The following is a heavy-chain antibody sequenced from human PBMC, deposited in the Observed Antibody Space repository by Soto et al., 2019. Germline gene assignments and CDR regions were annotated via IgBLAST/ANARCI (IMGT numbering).Heavy chain of an antibody. Sequence: GGSLRLSCAASGFTFSRYAIHWVRQAPGKGLEWVAVISRDGSNKYYVDSVKGRFTISRDNSKNTLYLQMNSLRDEDTAVYYCARSRNSAVADSFDFWGQGTLVTVS. D-gene: IGHD3-10*01. V-gene: IGHV3-30*04. CDR2: ISRDGSNK. CDR3: ARSRNSAVADSFDF. CDR1: GFTFSRYA. J-gene: IGHJ4*02.